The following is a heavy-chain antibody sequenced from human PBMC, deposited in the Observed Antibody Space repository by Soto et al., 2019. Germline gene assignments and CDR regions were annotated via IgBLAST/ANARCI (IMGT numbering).Heavy chain of an antibody. CDR1: RYTFTSYD. J-gene: IGHJ4*02. CDR2: MNPNSGNT. D-gene: IGHD4-17*01. Sequence: QVQLVQSGAEVKKPGAAMKVSCKASRYTFTSYDINWVRQATGQGLEWMGWMNPNSGNTGYAQKFQGRVTMTRNTSISTAYMQLSSLRSEDTAVYYCARSTNDYGDRHWGQGTLVTVSP. CDR3: ARSTNDYGDRH. V-gene: IGHV1-8*01.